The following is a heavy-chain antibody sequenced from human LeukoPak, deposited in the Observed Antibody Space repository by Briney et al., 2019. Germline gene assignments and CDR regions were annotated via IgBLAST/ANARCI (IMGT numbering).Heavy chain of an antibody. CDR1: GYTFTKFG. Sequence: ASVVVSCKASGYTFTKFGIKWVRQAPGQGLEWMGWISAFNGNTNYAQKLQGRVTMTTDTSTSTAYMELRSLRSDDTAVYYCARARPDVQLWFYDYWGQGTLVTVSS. J-gene: IGHJ4*02. V-gene: IGHV1-18*01. CDR3: ARARPDVQLWFYDY. D-gene: IGHD5-18*01. CDR2: ISAFNGNT.